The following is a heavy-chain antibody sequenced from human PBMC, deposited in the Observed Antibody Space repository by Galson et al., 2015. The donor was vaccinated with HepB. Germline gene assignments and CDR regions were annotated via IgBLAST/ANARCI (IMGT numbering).Heavy chain of an antibody. D-gene: IGHD3-3*01. Sequence: SLRLSCAVSGFTFSDYYMSWIRQAPGKGLEWVSYISSSGSTIYYADSVKGRFTISRDNAKNSLYLQMNSLRAEDTAVYYCARDHHTIFGVVEHDAFDIWGQGTMVTVSS. J-gene: IGHJ3*02. V-gene: IGHV3-11*01. CDR1: GFTFSDYY. CDR2: ISSSGSTI. CDR3: ARDHHTIFGVVEHDAFDI.